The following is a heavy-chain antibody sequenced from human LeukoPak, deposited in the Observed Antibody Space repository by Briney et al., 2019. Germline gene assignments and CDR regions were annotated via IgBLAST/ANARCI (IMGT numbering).Heavy chain of an antibody. CDR1: GYSFTSYW. Sequence: GESLKISRQGSGYSFTSYWIGWVRQMPGKGLEWMGIIYPGDSDTRYSPSFQGQVTISADKSISTAYLQWSSLKASDTAMYYCARLYDSSGYYYFYWGQGTLVTVSS. J-gene: IGHJ4*02. V-gene: IGHV5-51*01. D-gene: IGHD3-22*01. CDR2: IYPGDSDT. CDR3: ARLYDSSGYYYFY.